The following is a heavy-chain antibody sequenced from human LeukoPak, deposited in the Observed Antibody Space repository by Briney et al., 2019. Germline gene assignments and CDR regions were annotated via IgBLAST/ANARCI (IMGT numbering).Heavy chain of an antibody. CDR2: ISTYNGNT. CDR1: GYTFTSFA. Sequence: AASVKVSCKTSGYTFTSFAISWVRQAPGQGLEWMGWISTYNGNTRYAQKVQGRITMTTDTSTSTAYMELRSLGSDDTAVYYCAREVPTVGDFDYWGQGTLVTVSS. J-gene: IGHJ4*02. D-gene: IGHD4-17*01. V-gene: IGHV1-18*01. CDR3: AREVPTVGDFDY.